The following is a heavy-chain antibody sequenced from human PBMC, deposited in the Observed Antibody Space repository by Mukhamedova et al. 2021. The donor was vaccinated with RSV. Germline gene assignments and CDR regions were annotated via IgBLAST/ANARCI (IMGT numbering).Heavy chain of an antibody. J-gene: IGHJ5*02. V-gene: IGHV5-10-1*01. CDR2: VDPADSFT. CDR3: VSGFGSYIAL. Sequence: VRQVPGKGLEWMAKVDPADSFTNYHPSFQGHITISADRSTATAFLRWSSLKASDSALYYCVSGFGSYIALCAQGTLLTVSS. D-gene: IGHD1-26*01.